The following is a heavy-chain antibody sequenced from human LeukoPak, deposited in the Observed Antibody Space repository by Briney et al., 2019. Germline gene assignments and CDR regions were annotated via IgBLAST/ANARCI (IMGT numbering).Heavy chain of an antibody. CDR2: IYYSGST. CDR3: ARTVPASSWYGDWFDP. Sequence: PSETLSLTCTVSGGSISSYYWSWIRQPPGKGLEWIGYIYYSGSTNYNPSLKSRVTISVDTSKNQFSLKLSSVTAADTAVYYCARTVPASSWYGDWFDPWGQGTLVTVSS. CDR1: GGSISSYY. D-gene: IGHD6-13*01. V-gene: IGHV4-59*01. J-gene: IGHJ5*02.